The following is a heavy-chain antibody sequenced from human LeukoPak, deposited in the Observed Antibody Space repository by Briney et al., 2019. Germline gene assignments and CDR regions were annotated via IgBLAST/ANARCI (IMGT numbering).Heavy chain of an antibody. CDR3: ATSIAVAGVFDY. CDR1: GGSISSTNW. V-gene: IGHV4-4*02. D-gene: IGHD6-19*01. Sequence: PSETLSLTCAVSGGSISSTNWWSWVRQPPGKGLEWIGEIYHSGSTNYNLSLKSRVTISIDKSNNQFSLKLSSVTAADTAVYYCATSIAVAGVFDYWGQGTLATVSS. CDR2: IYHSGST. J-gene: IGHJ4*02.